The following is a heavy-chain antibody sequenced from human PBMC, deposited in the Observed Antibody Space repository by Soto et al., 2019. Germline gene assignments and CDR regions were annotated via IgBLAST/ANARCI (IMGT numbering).Heavy chain of an antibody. V-gene: IGHV4-59*08. D-gene: IGHD3-9*01. CDR3: ARYSRDYDILTGPPGLDY. CDR1: GGSISSYY. Sequence: PSETLSLTCTVSGGSISSYYWSWIRQPPGKGLEWIGYIYYSGSTNYNPSLKSRVTISVDTSKNQFSLKLSSVTAADPAVYYCARYSRDYDILTGPPGLDYWGQGTLVTVSS. CDR2: IYYSGST. J-gene: IGHJ4*02.